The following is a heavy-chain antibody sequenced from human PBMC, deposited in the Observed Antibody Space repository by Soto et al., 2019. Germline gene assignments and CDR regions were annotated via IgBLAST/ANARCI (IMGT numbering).Heavy chain of an antibody. CDR2: ISSSSSTI. D-gene: IGHD5-12*01. J-gene: IGHJ3*02. V-gene: IGHV3-48*01. CDR3: ARPGAVATIDAFDI. CDR1: GFTFSSYS. Sequence: VQLVESGGGLVQPGGSLRLSCAASGFTFSSYSMNWVRQAPGKGLEWVSYISSSSSTIYYADSVKGRFTISRDNAKNSLYLQMNSLRAEDTAVYYCARPGAVATIDAFDIWGQGTMVTVSS.